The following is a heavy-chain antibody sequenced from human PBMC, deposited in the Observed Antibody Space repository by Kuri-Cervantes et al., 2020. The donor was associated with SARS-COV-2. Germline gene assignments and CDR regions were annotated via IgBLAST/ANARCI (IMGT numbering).Heavy chain of an antibody. CDR3: AKDQDGGFFGYYGMDV. V-gene: IGHV4-34*01. CDR2: INHSGST. J-gene: IGHJ6*02. Sequence: SQTLSLTCAVYGGSFSGYYWSWIRQPPGKGLEWIGEINHSGSTNYNPSLKSRVTISVDTSKNQFSLKLSSVTAADTAVYYCAKDQDGGFFGYYGMDVWGQGTTVTVSS. D-gene: IGHD3-16*01. CDR1: GGSFSGYY.